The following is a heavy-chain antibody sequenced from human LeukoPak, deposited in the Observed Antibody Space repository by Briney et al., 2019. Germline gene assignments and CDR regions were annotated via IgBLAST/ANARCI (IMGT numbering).Heavy chain of an antibody. CDR1: GYTLTELS. Sequence: GASVKASSKVSGYTLTELSMHWVQQAPGKGLEWMGGFDPEDGETIYAQKFQGRVTMTEDTSTDTAYMELSSLRSEDTAVYYWAGPAGYFDYWGQGTLVTVSS. V-gene: IGHV1-24*01. J-gene: IGHJ4*02. CDR3: AGPAGYFDY. CDR2: FDPEDGET.